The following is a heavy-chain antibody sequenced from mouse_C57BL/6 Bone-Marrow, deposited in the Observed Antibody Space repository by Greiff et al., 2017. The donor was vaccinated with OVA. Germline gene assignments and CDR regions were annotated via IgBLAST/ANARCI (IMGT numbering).Heavy chain of an antibody. J-gene: IGHJ2*01. D-gene: IGHD1-1*01. CDR2: IHPNSGST. CDR1: GYTFTSYW. V-gene: IGHV1-64*01. CDR3: ARGRYYYGSFDY. Sequence: QVQLQQPGAELVKPGASVKLSCKASGYTFTSYWMHWVKQRPGQGLEWIGMIHPNSGSTNYNEKFKSKATLTVDKSSSTAYMQLSSLTSADSAVYYCARGRYYYGSFDYWGQGTTLTVSS.